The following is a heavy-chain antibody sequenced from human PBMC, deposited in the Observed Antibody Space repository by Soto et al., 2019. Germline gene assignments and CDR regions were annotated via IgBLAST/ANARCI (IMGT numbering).Heavy chain of an antibody. V-gene: IGHV4-39*01. D-gene: IGHD3-16*01. J-gene: IGHJ4*02. Sequence: QLQLQESGPGLVKPSETLCLTCTVSGGSISSSSYYWGWIRQPPGKGLEWIGSIYYSGSTYYNPSLKSRVTISVDTSKNQFSLKLSSVTAADTAVYYCARPIDYDYVWATWGQGTLVTVSS. CDR3: ARPIDYDYVWAT. CDR1: GGSISSSSYY. CDR2: IYYSGST.